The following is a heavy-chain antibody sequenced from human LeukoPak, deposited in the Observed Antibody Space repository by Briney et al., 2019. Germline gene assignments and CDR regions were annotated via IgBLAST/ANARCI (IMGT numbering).Heavy chain of an antibody. Sequence: PSETLSLTCTVSGGSISSYYWSWIRQPPGKGLEWIGYFYYSGSTNYNPSLKSRVTISVDTSKNQFSLKLSSVTAADTAVYYCARDVLQAFDIWGQGTMVTVSS. V-gene: IGHV4-59*01. CDR3: ARDVLQAFDI. CDR1: GGSISSYY. CDR2: FYYSGST. D-gene: IGHD2-15*01. J-gene: IGHJ3*02.